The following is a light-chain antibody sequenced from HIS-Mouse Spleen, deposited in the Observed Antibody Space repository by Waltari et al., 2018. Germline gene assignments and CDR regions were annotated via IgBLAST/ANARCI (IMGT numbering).Light chain of an antibody. CDR1: NIGSKS. CDR3: QVWDSSSDHVV. Sequence: SYVLTQPPSVSVAPGKTARITCGGNNIGSKSVHWYQQKPGQAPVLVVYEDSDRPSGIPWRLPGSNSGNTATLTISRVEAGDEADYYCQVWDSSSDHVVFGGGTKLTVL. V-gene: IGLV3-21*03. CDR2: EDS. J-gene: IGLJ2*01.